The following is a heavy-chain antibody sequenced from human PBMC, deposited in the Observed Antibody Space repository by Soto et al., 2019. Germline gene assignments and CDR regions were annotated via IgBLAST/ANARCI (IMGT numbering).Heavy chain of an antibody. J-gene: IGHJ4*02. V-gene: IGHV3-23*01. CDR1: GFTFSSYA. D-gene: IGHD6-6*01. CDR3: AKMSSSSTFDY. CDR2: ISGSDDST. Sequence: EVQLLESGGGLVQPGESLRLSCAASGFTFSSYAMSWVRQAPGKGLEWGAVISGSDDSTYYADSVKGRFTISRDNSKNTLYLQMNSLRAEDTAVYYCAKMSSSSTFDYWGQGTLVTVSS.